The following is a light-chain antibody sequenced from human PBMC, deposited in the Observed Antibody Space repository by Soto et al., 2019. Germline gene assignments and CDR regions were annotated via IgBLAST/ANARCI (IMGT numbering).Light chain of an antibody. CDR1: QSVLYSSNNKNY. V-gene: IGKV4-1*01. Sequence: DIVMTQSPDSLTVSLGERATINCKSSQSVLYSSNNKNYLAWFQQKPGQPPKLLIYWSTTQESRVPDRFSGSGPSTHFTLTISSLQGEEVAHAYCQQYYSTPLTFGGGTKVEIK. J-gene: IGKJ4*01. CDR3: QQYYSTPLT. CDR2: WST.